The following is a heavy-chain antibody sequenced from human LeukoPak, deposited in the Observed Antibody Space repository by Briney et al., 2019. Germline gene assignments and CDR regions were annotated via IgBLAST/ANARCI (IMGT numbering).Heavy chain of an antibody. J-gene: IGHJ6*03. V-gene: IGHV1-69*05. CDR2: IIPIFGTA. CDR1: GGTFSSYA. D-gene: IGHD3-3*01. Sequence: ASVTVSCKASGGTFSSYAISWVRQAPGQGLEWMGGIIPIFGTANYAQKFQGRVTITTDESTSTAYMELSSLRSEDTAVYYCASGRGIRFTMDVWGKGTTVTVSS. CDR3: ASGRGIRFTMDV.